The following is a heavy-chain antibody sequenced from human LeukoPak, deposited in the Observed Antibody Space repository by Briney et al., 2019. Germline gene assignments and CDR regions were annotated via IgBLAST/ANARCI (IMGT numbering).Heavy chain of an antibody. CDR1: GFTFSSYW. CDR3: ARDVQAGPGY. J-gene: IGHJ4*02. V-gene: IGHV3-74*01. CDR2: INSDGSRT. D-gene: IGHD6-19*01. Sequence: GGSLRLSCAASGFTFSSYWMHWVRQTPGKGLVWVSRINSDGSRTTYADSVKGRFTISRDNAKNTLHLQMNSLRAEDTAVYYCARDVQAGPGYWGQGTLVTVSS.